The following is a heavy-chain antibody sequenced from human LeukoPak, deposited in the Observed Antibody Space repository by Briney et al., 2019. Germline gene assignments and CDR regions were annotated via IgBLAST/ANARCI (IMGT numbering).Heavy chain of an antibody. CDR1: GGTFSSYA. Sequence: GASVKVSCKASGGTFSSYAISWVRQAPGQGLEWMGRIIPIFGTANYAQKFQGRVTITTDESTSTAYMELSSLRSEDTAVYYCARAVTPRAGSSGWLWKGADDYMDVWGKGTTVTVSS. CDR2: IIPIFGTA. J-gene: IGHJ6*03. D-gene: IGHD6-19*01. V-gene: IGHV1-69*05. CDR3: ARAVTPRAGSSGWLWKGADDYMDV.